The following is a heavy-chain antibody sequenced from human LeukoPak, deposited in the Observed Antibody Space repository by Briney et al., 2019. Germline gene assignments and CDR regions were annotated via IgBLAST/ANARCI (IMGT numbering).Heavy chain of an antibody. Sequence: NPSETLSLTCTVSGGSISRSSFYWGWIRQPPGKGLEWIASIYYSGSTYYNPSLKSRVTISVDTSKNQFSLKLSSVTAADTAVYYCARHDGGPIQIGYWGQGTLVTVSS. D-gene: IGHD4-23*01. CDR3: ARHDGGPIQIGY. CDR2: IYYSGST. V-gene: IGHV4-39*01. CDR1: GGSISRSSFY. J-gene: IGHJ4*02.